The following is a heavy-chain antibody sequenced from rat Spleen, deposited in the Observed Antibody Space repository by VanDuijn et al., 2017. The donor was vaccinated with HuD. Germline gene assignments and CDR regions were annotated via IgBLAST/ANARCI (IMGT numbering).Heavy chain of an antibody. CDR1: GFTFSDYG. V-gene: IGHV5-29*01. D-gene: IGHD4-4*01. Sequence: EVQLVESGGGLVQPGRSLKLSCAASGFTFSDYGVAWVRQAPKKGLEWVATITSGGSNTYYPDSVKGRFTISRDNAKSTLYLQMDSLRSEDAATYYCTRHDYSGVITNWIAYWGQGTLVTVSS. CDR3: TRHDYSGVITNWIAY. J-gene: IGHJ3*01. CDR2: ITSGGSNT.